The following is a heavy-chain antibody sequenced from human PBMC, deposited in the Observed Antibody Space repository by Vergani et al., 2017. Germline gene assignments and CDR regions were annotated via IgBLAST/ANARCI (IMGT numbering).Heavy chain of an antibody. Sequence: EVQLVESGGGLVQPGGSLRLSCSASGFTFSSYSMNWVRQAPGKALEWVSYISSSSRTIYYADSVKGRFTISRDNAKNSLYLQMNSLRAEDTAVYYCARDGYSSGWIYYYYMDVWGKGTTVTVSS. CDR2: ISSSSRTI. V-gene: IGHV3-48*04. CDR3: ARDGYSSGWIYYYYMDV. CDR1: GFTFSSYS. J-gene: IGHJ6*03. D-gene: IGHD6-19*01.